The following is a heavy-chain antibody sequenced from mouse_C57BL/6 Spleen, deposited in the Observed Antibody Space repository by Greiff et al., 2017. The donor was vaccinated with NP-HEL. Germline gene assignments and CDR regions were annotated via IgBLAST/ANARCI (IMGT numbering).Heavy chain of an antibody. J-gene: IGHJ2*01. CDR1: GFTFSDYG. CDR2: ISSGSSTI. Sequence: EVKLVESGGGLVKPGGSLKLSCAASGFTFSDYGMHWVRQAPEKGLEWVAYISSGSSTIYYADTVKGRFTISRDNAKNTLFLQMTSLRSEDTAMYYCARMANWYYFDYWGQGTTLTVSS. V-gene: IGHV5-17*01. CDR3: ARMANWYYFDY. D-gene: IGHD4-1*01.